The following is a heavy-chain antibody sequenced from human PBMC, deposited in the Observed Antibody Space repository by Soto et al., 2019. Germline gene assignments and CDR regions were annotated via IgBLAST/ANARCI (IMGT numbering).Heavy chain of an antibody. D-gene: IGHD3-10*01. Sequence: QVQLQESGPGLVKPSETLSLTCTVSGGSIDGYNCAWIRQPPGKSLEWVGYVYYNGGSRYNPSLESRVTLSMDTSKRQFSLQLRSVTAADTAVYYCVRQGIGNLHGLVDVWGRGTTVTVSS. CDR1: GGSIDGYN. V-gene: IGHV4-59*08. CDR2: VYYNGGS. CDR3: VRQGIGNLHGLVDV. J-gene: IGHJ6*02.